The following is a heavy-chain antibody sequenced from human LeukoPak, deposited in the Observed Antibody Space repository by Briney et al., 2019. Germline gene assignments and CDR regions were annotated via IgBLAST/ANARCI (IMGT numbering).Heavy chain of an antibody. V-gene: IGHV4-34*01. CDR2: INHSGST. D-gene: IGHD1-26*01. J-gene: IGHJ4*02. CDR3: ARGGLKWELLPARARKSYYFDY. CDR1: DGSFSGYY. Sequence: SETLSLTCAVYDGSFSGYYWSWIRQPPGKGLEWIGEINHSGSTNYNTSLKSRVTISVDTSKNQFSLKLSSVTAADTAVYYCARGGLKWELLPARARKSYYFDYWGQGTLVTVSS.